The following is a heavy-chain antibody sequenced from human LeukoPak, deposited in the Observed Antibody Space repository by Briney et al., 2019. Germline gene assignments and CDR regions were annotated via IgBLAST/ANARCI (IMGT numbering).Heavy chain of an antibody. V-gene: IGHV1-8*01. CDR1: GYTFTSYD. D-gene: IGHD3-22*01. J-gene: IGHJ4*02. CDR3: ARRSDDYDSSAYYH. Sequence: ASVKVSCKASGYTFTSYDINWVRQATGQGLEWMGWVNPNSGNTGYAQKFQGRVTMTMDPSISTAYMELSSLRSEDTAVYCARRSDDYDSSAYYHWGQGTLVTVSS. CDR2: VNPNSGNT.